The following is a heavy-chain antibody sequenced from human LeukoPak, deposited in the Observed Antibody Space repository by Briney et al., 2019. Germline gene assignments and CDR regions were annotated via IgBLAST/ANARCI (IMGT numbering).Heavy chain of an antibody. D-gene: IGHD3/OR15-3a*01. CDR3: ARGNKGLDYYYYMDV. V-gene: IGHV1-69*05. CDR2: IIPIFGTA. Sequence: SVKVSCKASGGTFSSYAISWVRQAPGQGLEWMGRIIPIFGTANYAQNFQGRVTITTGESTTTAYMELSSLRSEDTAVYYCARGNKGLDYYYYMDVWGKGTTVTVSS. J-gene: IGHJ6*03. CDR1: GGTFSSYA.